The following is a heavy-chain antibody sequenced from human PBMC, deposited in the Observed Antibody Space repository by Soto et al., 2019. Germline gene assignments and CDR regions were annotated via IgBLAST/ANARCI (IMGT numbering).Heavy chain of an antibody. CDR1: GYTFITYG. Sequence: ASVKVSCKASGYTFITYGVSWVRQAPGQGLDWLGWISTYNGNTRYAERLQGRVTMTTDTTTNTAYMELRNLRSDDTAVYYCARGPTDYYDNSANYXLDFWGQRTLVTVSS. CDR3: ARGPTDYYDNSANYXLDF. J-gene: IGHJ1*01. CDR2: ISTYNGNT. V-gene: IGHV1-18*01. D-gene: IGHD3-22*01.